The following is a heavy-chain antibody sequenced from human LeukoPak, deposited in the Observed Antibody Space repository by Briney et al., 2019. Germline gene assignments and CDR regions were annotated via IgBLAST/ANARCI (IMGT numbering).Heavy chain of an antibody. V-gene: IGHV4-38-2*02. Sequence: PSETLSLTCTVSGYSISSGYYWGWIRQPPGQGLEWLGSIYQSGNTYYNPSLKSRVTISVDTSKNQFSLKLSSVTAADTAVYYCARVWKGATDYWGQGTLVTVSS. J-gene: IGHJ4*02. D-gene: IGHD1-26*01. CDR1: GYSISSGYY. CDR2: IYQSGNT. CDR3: ARVWKGATDY.